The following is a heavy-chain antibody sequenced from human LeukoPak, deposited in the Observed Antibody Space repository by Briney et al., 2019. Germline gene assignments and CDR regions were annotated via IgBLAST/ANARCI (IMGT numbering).Heavy chain of an antibody. CDR1: GFTFSSYW. Sequence: GGSLRLSCAASGFTFSSYWMSWVRQAPGKGREWVANIKQDGSEKYYVDSVKGRFTISRDNAKNSLYLQMNSLRAEDTAVYYCARDRLLWFGESLDYWGQGTLVTVSS. J-gene: IGHJ4*02. V-gene: IGHV3-7*01. CDR2: IKQDGSEK. CDR3: ARDRLLWFGESLDY. D-gene: IGHD3-10*01.